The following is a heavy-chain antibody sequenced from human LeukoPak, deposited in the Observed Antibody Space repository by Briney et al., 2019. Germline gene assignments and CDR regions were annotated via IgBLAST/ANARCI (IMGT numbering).Heavy chain of an antibody. CDR2: IKRDGSEK. CDR3: ARDWGSGSYSIFDY. CDR1: GFTFSSYW. V-gene: IGHV3-7*01. D-gene: IGHD1-26*01. J-gene: IGHJ4*02. Sequence: GGSLRLSCAASGFTFSSYWMSWVRQAPGKGLEWVANIKRDGSEKYYVDSVKGRFTISRDNAKNSLYLQMNSLRAEDTAVYYCARDWGSGSYSIFDYWGLGTLVTVSS.